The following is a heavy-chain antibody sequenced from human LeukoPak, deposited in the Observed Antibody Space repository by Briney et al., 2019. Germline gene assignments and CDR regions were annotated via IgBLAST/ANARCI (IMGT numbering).Heavy chain of an antibody. CDR3: AKLPLIAGATFLVY. Sequence: GGSLRLSCAASGFTFSSYGMHWVRQAPGKGLEWVAFIRYDGSNKYYANSVKGRFTISRDNSKNTLYLQMNSLRAEDTAVYYCAKLPLIAGATFLVYWGQETLVTVSS. CDR2: IRYDGSNK. V-gene: IGHV3-30*02. D-gene: IGHD1-26*01. J-gene: IGHJ4*02. CDR1: GFTFSSYG.